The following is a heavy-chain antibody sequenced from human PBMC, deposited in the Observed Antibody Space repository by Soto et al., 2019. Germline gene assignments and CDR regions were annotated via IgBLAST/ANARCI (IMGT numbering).Heavy chain of an antibody. CDR2: IDWDDDK. D-gene: IGHD6-19*01. V-gene: IGHV2-70*01. Sequence: ESGSYAGEPTQTLTLTCTFSGFSLSTSGMCVSWIRQPPGKALEWLALIDWDDDKYYSTSLKTRLTISKDTSKNQVVLSMTNMDPADTATYYCARIHRRAVADFFWFDPWGQGTLVTVSS. CDR3: ARIHRRAVADFFWFDP. CDR1: GFSLSTSGMC. J-gene: IGHJ5*02.